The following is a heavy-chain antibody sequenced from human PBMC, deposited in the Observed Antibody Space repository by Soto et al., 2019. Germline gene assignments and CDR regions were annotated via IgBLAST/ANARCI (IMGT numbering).Heavy chain of an antibody. D-gene: IGHD3-10*01. V-gene: IGHV4-59*12. Sequence: TSETLSLTCTGSGGSIRTYYWSWIRQPPGKGLEWIGYIYYSGSTYYNPSLKSRVTISVDTSKNQFSLKLSSVTAADTAVYYCARSRVRGVSDWGQGTLVTVSS. CDR2: IYYSGST. J-gene: IGHJ4*02. CDR3: ARSRVRGVSD. CDR1: GGSIRTYY.